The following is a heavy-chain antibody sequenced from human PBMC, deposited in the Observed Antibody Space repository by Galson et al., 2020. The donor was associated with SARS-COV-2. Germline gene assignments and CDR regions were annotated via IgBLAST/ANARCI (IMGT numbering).Heavy chain of an antibody. CDR3: ARLIYSRGWINARFDS. CDR1: GFTFSAYD. CDR2: ISTSGGTV. Sequence: GGSLRLSCAASGFTFSAYDMNWIRQAPGKGLEWVAYISTSGGTVYYADSVKGRFTISRDNPKNSLFLQMHSLRAEDTAVYYCARLIYSRGWINARFDSWGQGTQVIVSS. J-gene: IGHJ4*02. D-gene: IGHD6-19*01. V-gene: IGHV3-11*01.